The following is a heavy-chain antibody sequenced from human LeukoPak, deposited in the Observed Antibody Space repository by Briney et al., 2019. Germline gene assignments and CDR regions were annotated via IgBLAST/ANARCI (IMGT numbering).Heavy chain of an antibody. Sequence: SQTLSLTCTVSGGSISSGGYFWNWIRQHPGKGLEWIGYIYYSGSIYYNPSLKSRVTISVDTSKNQFSLNLSSVTAADTAVYYCAKHGGSWTFDYWGQGTLVTVSS. CDR2: IYYSGSI. CDR1: GGSISSGGYF. J-gene: IGHJ4*02. V-gene: IGHV4-31*03. CDR3: AKHGGSWTFDY. D-gene: IGHD6-13*01.